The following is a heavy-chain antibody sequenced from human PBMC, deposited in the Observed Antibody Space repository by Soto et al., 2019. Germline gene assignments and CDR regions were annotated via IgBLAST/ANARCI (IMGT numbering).Heavy chain of an antibody. CDR3: TRQEQAERGNWFDP. V-gene: IGHV3-73*01. CDR2: IRSKANSYAT. CDR1: GSTFSGSA. D-gene: IGHD1-1*01. J-gene: IGHJ5*02. Sequence: GGSLRLSCVASGSTFSGSAMHWVRQASGKGLEWVGRIRSKANSYATAYAASVKGRFTISRDDSKNTAYLQMNSLKTEDTAVYYCTRQEQAERGNWFDPWGQGTLVTVSS.